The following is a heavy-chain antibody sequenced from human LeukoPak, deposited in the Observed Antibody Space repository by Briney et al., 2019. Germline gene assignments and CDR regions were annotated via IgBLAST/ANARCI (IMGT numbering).Heavy chain of an antibody. CDR1: GFTFSSYA. V-gene: IGHV3-23*01. J-gene: IGHJ4*02. CDR2: ISGSGGST. D-gene: IGHD6-6*01. CDR3: ARATEYSTPWRFDY. Sequence: SGGSLRLSCAASGFTFSSYAMSWVRQAPGKGLEWVSAISGSGGSTYYADSVKGRFTISRDNAKNSLYLQMNSLRAEDTAVYYCARATEYSTPWRFDYWGQGTLVTVSS.